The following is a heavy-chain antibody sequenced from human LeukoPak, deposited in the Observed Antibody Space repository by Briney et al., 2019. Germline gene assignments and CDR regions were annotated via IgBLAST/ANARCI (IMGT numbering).Heavy chain of an antibody. CDR3: ARVEYSSGWPTVGY. V-gene: IGHV4-59*01. CDR1: GGSISSYY. Sequence: SETLSLTCTVSGGSISSYYWSWIRQPPGKGLEWIGYIYYSGSTNYNPSLKSRVTISVDTSKNQFSLKLSSVTAADTAVYYCARVEYSSGWPTVGYWGQGTLVTVS. CDR2: IYYSGST. D-gene: IGHD6-19*01. J-gene: IGHJ4*02.